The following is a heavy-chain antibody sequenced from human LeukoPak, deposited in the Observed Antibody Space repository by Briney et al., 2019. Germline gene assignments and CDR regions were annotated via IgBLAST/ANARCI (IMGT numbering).Heavy chain of an antibody. CDR1: GGTFSSYA. CDR3: AIIGYCSGGSCYWGGYFDY. Sequence: ASVKVSCKASGGTFSSYAISWVRQAPGQGLEWMGGIIPIFGTANYAQKFQGRVTITADESTSTAYMELSSLRSEDTAVYCCAIIGYCSGGSCYWGGYFDYWGQGTLVTVSS. J-gene: IGHJ4*02. D-gene: IGHD2-15*01. CDR2: IIPIFGTA. V-gene: IGHV1-69*13.